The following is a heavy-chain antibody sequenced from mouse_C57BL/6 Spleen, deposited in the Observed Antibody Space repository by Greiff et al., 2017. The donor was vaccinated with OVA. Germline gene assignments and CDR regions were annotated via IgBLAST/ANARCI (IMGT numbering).Heavy chain of an antibody. CDR3: TRSLDVGFAY. CDR2: IDPETGGT. D-gene: IGHD6-2*01. V-gene: IGHV1-15*01. CDR1: GYTFTDYE. J-gene: IGHJ3*01. Sequence: VQLQESGAELVRPGASVTLSCKASGYTFTDYEMHWVKQTPVHGLEWIGAIDPETGGTAYNQKFKGKAILTADKSSSTAYMELRSLTSEDSAVYYCTRSLDVGFAYWGQGTLVTVSA.